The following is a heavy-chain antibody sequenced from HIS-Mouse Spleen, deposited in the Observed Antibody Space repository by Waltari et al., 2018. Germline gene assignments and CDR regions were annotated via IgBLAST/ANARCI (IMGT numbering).Heavy chain of an antibody. D-gene: IGHD1-7*01. CDR1: GGSFSGYY. CDR2: IKHSGST. J-gene: IGHJ4*02. CDR3: AGYNWNYCTDY. V-gene: IGHV4-34*01. Sequence: QVQLQQWGAGLLKPSETLSLTCAVYGGSFSGYYWSWIRQPPGKGLEWIGEIKHSGSTNYNPSLKSRVTISVDTSKNQCSLKLSSVTAADTAVYYCAGYNWNYCTDYWGQGTLVTVSS.